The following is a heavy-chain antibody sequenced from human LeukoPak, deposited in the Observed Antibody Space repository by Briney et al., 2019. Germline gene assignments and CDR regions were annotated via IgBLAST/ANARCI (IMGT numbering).Heavy chain of an antibody. V-gene: IGHV1-2*02. D-gene: IGHD4-23*01. CDR3: ARPFIETPSLGALDY. CDR1: GYTFTDYY. J-gene: IGHJ4*02. Sequence: ASVKVSCKASGYTFTDYYMHWVRQAPGQGLEWMGWINPDSGGTNYAQNFQGRVTMTRDTSISTAYMELSRLRSDDTAVYYCARPFIETPSLGALDYWGQGTLVTVSS. CDR2: INPDSGGT.